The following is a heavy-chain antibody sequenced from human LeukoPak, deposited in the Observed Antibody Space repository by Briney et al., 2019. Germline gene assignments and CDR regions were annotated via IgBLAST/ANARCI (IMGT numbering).Heavy chain of an antibody. J-gene: IGHJ4*02. D-gene: IGHD1-14*01. CDR1: GFTFSSYG. CDR2: ISYDGSNK. CDR3: AREGPAVTAFDY. V-gene: IGHV3-30*03. Sequence: GGSLRLSCAASGFTFSSYGMHWVRQAPGKGLEWVAVISYDGSNKYYADSVKGRFTISRDNSKNTLFLQMNSLRAEDTAVYYCAREGPAVTAFDYWGQGTLVTVSS.